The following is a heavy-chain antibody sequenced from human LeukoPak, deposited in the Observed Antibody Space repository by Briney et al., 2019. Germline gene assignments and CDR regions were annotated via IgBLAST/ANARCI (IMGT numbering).Heavy chain of an antibody. D-gene: IGHD6-13*01. CDR1: GFTFSSYS. Sequence: GGSLRLSCAASGFTFSSYSMNWVRQAPGKGLEWVSYISSSSSTIYYADSVKGRFTISRDNAKNSLYLQMNSLRDEDTAVYYCARDSEGGPPSSSWSINWFDPWGQGTLVTVSS. V-gene: IGHV3-48*02. CDR3: ARDSEGGPPSSSWSINWFDP. CDR2: ISSSSSTI. J-gene: IGHJ5*02.